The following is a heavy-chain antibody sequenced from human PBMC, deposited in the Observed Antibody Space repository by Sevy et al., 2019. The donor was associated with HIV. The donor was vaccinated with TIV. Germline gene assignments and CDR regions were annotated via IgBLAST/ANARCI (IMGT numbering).Heavy chain of an antibody. CDR2: IWYDGSNK. Sequence: GGSLRLSCAASGFTFSSYGMHWVRQAPGKGLEWVAVIWYDGSNKYYADSVKGRFTISRDNSKNTLYLQMNSLRAEDTAVYYSAGELYDFRGPYYYYGMDVWGQGTTVTVSS. J-gene: IGHJ6*02. V-gene: IGHV3-33*01. D-gene: IGHD3-3*01. CDR1: GFTFSSYG. CDR3: AGELYDFRGPYYYYGMDV.